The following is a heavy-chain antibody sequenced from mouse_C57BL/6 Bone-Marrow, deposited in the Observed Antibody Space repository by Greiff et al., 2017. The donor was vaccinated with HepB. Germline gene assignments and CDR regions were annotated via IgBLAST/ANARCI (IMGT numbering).Heavy chain of an antibody. V-gene: IGHV5-15*01. CDR2: ISNLAYSI. Sequence: EVKLVESGGGLVQPGGSLKLSCAASGFTFSDYGMAWVRQAPRKGPEWVAFISNLAYSIYYADTVTGRFTISREKAKNTLYLEMSSLRSEDTAMYYCARRGGYYAMDYWGQGTSVTVSS. J-gene: IGHJ4*01. CDR3: ARRGGYYAMDY. CDR1: GFTFSDYG.